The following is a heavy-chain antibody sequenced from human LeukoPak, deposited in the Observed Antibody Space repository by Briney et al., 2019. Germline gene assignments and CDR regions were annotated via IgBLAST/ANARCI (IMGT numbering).Heavy chain of an antibody. CDR2: ISWDGGST. CDR3: AKEGGSGWPLEAFDI. V-gene: IGHV3-43D*04. CDR1: GFTFDDYA. J-gene: IGHJ3*02. D-gene: IGHD6-19*01. Sequence: PGGSLRLSCAASGFTFDDYAMHWVRQAPGKGLEWVSLISWDGGSTYYADSVKGRFTISRDNAKNSLYLQMNSLRAEDMALYYCAKEGGSGWPLEAFDIWGQGTMVTVSS.